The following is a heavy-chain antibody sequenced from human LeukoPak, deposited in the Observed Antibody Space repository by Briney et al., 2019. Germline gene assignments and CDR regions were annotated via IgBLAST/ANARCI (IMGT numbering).Heavy chain of an antibody. CDR1: GGTFSSYA. CDR2: IIPIFGTA. D-gene: IGHD1-26*01. V-gene: IGHV1-69*06. J-gene: IGHJ4*02. CDR3: ARDPEVGYYLDY. Sequence: ASVKVSCKASGGTFSSYAISWVRQAPGQGLEWMGGIIPIFGTANYAQKFQGRVTITADKSTSTAYMELSSLRSEDTAVYYCARDPEVGYYLDYWGQGTLVTVSS.